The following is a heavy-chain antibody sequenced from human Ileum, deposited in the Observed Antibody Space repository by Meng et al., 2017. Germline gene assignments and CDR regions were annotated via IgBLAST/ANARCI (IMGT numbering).Heavy chain of an antibody. CDR3: VRGKYFDL. V-gene: IGHV4-59*01. CDR2: IYYSGST. Sequence: VQLQESGPGLVKPSESLSLTCTVTGDSFSGYYWTWIRQPPGKGLEWIGYIYYSGSTTYNPSLKSRVTISVDTSKNQLSLNLSSVTAADTAVYYCVRGKYFDLWGRGTLVTVSS. J-gene: IGHJ2*01. CDR1: GDSFSGYY.